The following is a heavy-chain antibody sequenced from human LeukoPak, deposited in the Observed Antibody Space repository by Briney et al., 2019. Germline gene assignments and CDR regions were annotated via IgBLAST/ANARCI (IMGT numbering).Heavy chain of an antibody. V-gene: IGHV3-33*06. Sequence: PGRSLRLSCAASGFTFSSYGMHWVRQAPGKGLKWVAVIWYDGSNKYYADSVKGRFTISRDNSKNTLYLQMNSLRAEDTAVYYCAKGGDIVVVVAATRFDYWGQGTLVTVSS. CDR1: GFTFSSYG. CDR3: AKGGDIVVVVAATRFDY. D-gene: IGHD2-15*01. CDR2: IWYDGSNK. J-gene: IGHJ4*02.